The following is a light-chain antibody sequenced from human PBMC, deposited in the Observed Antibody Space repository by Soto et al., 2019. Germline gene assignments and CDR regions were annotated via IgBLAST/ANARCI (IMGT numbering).Light chain of an antibody. CDR3: GTWDSSLSAVV. V-gene: IGLV1-51*02. CDR1: CSNIGNNY. J-gene: IGLJ2*01. CDR2: ENN. Sequence: QSVLTQPPSVSAAPGQKVTISCSGSCSNIGNNYVSWYQQLPGTAPKLLIYENNKRPSGIPDRFSGSKSGTSATLGITGLQTGDEADYYCGTWDSSLSAVVFGGGTKVTVL.